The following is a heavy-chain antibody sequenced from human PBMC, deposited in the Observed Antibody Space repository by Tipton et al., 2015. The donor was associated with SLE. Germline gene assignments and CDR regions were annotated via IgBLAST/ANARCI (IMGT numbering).Heavy chain of an antibody. D-gene: IGHD4-17*01. V-gene: IGHV4-59*08. CDR2: IYYSGST. CDR1: GGPISSYY. Sequence: TLSLTCTVSGGPISSYYWTWIRQPPGKGLEWIGYIYYSGSTNYNPSLKSRVTISVDTSKNQCSLKLSSVTAADTAVYYCARHMTTVPPFDLWGRGTLVTVSS. CDR3: ARHMTTVPPFDL. J-gene: IGHJ2*01.